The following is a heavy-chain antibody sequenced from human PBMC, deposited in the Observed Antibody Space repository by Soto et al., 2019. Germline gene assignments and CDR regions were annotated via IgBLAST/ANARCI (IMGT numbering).Heavy chain of an antibody. CDR2: IYSGGTT. D-gene: IGHD1-7*01. J-gene: IGHJ6*02. CDR1: GFSVISNY. V-gene: IGHV3-53*01. CDR3: ARDITGTTDYGMDV. Sequence: GGSLRLSCAASGFSVISNYMSWVRQAPGKGLEWVSLIYSGGTTYYADSVKGRFTISRDNSKNTLYLQMNSLRVEDTAMYYCARDITGTTDYGMDVWGQGTTVTVSS.